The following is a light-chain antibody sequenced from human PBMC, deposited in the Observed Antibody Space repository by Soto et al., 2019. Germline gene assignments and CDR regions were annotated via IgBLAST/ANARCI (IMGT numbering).Light chain of an antibody. CDR3: CSYAGSSTFVV. Sequence: QSALTQPASVSGSPGQSITISCTGTSSDVGSYNLVSWYQQHPGKAPKLMIYEVSKRPSGVSNRFSGSKSGNTASLTISGLQAEDEAHYYCCSYAGSSTFVVFGGGTKVTVL. CDR1: SSDVGSYNL. CDR2: EVS. V-gene: IGLV2-23*02. J-gene: IGLJ2*01.